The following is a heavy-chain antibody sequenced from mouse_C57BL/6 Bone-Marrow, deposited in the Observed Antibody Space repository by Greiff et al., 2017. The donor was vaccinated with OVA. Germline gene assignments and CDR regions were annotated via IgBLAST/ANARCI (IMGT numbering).Heavy chain of an antibody. Sequence: EVKLQESGGGLVQPGGSLSLSCAASGFTFTDYYMSWVRQPPGKALEWLGFIRNKANGYTTEYSASVKGRFTISRDNSQSILYLQMNALRAEDSATYYCARGDSNSLFAYWGQGTLVTVSA. D-gene: IGHD2-5*01. V-gene: IGHV7-3*01. J-gene: IGHJ3*01. CDR2: IRNKANGYTT. CDR3: ARGDSNSLFAY. CDR1: GFTFTDYY.